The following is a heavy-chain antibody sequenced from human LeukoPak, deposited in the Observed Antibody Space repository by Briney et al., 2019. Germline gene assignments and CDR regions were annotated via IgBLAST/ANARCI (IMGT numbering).Heavy chain of an antibody. J-gene: IGHJ4*02. CDR1: GFFFRNYW. Sequence: GGSLRLSCAASGFFFRNYWMSWVRQAPGKGLEWVANIKEDGSIKYYVDSVKGRFTISRDTAKNSVYLQMNSLRVEDTGIYFCARIGYRSSSFDYWGQGTLVTVSS. D-gene: IGHD6-6*01. CDR2: IKEDGSIK. V-gene: IGHV3-7*01. CDR3: ARIGYRSSSFDY.